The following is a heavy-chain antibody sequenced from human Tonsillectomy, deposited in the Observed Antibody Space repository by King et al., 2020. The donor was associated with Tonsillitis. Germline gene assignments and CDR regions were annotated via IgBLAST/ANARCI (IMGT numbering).Heavy chain of an antibody. CDR2: ISGSGGST. CDR1: TFTFSSYA. D-gene: IGHD5-18*01. Sequence: VQLVESGGGLVQPGGSLRLSCTASTFTFSSYAMSWVRQAPGKGLGWVSGISGSGGSTFYADSVKGRFTISRDNSKNTLYVQMNSLRAEDTALYYGAKDRAAMITPTGSMDVWGQGTTVTVSS. V-gene: IGHV3-23*04. CDR3: AKDRAAMITPTGSMDV. J-gene: IGHJ6*02.